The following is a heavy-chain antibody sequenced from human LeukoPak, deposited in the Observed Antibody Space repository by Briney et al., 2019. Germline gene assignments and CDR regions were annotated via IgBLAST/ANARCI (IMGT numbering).Heavy chain of an antibody. Sequence: SETLSLTCAVYGGSFSGYYWGWIRQPPGKGLEWIGEINHSGSTNYNPSLKSRVTISVDTSKNQFSLKLSSVTAADTAVYYCARRVGTMVRGVIITYNFDYWGQGTLVTVSS. D-gene: IGHD3-10*01. J-gene: IGHJ4*02. CDR1: GGSFSGYY. V-gene: IGHV4-34*01. CDR2: INHSGST. CDR3: ARRVGTMVRGVIITYNFDY.